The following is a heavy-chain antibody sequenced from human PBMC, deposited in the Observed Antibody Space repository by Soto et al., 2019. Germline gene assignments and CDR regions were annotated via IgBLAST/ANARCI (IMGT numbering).Heavy chain of an antibody. V-gene: IGHV4-30-4*01. Sequence: QVQLQESGPGLVKPSQTLSLTCTVSGGSISSGDYYWSWIRQPPGKGLEWIGYIYYSGSTYYNPSLKSRVTISVDTSKNQFSLKLSSVTAADTAVYYCARVIMITFGGEVWFDPWGQGTLVTVSS. CDR2: IYYSGST. J-gene: IGHJ5*02. CDR3: ARVIMITFGGEVWFDP. D-gene: IGHD3-16*01. CDR1: GGSISSGDYY.